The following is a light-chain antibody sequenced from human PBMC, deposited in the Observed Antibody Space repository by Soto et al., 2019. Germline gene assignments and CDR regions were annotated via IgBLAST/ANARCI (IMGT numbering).Light chain of an antibody. Sequence: EIVFTQSPGTLSLSPGERATLSCRASQSVRSNFLAWYQQIPGQAPRLLIYDASSRATGIPDRFSGTGSGTEFALTISRLEPEDFAVYYCQQYSSSPWTFGQGTKVDIK. V-gene: IGKV3-20*01. CDR2: DAS. CDR3: QQYSSSPWT. J-gene: IGKJ1*01. CDR1: QSVRSNF.